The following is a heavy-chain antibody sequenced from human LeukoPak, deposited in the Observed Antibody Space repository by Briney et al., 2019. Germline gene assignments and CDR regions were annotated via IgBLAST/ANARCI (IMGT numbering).Heavy chain of an antibody. CDR3: ASGYDILTGYSY. CDR2: IYYSGST. J-gene: IGHJ4*02. Sequence: SETLSLTCTVSGGSISSSSYYWGWIRQPPGKGLEWIGSIYYSGSTYYNPSLKSRVTISVDTSKNQFSLKLSSVTAADTAVYYCASGYDILTGYSYWGQGTLVTVSS. D-gene: IGHD3-9*01. V-gene: IGHV4-39*07. CDR1: GGSISSSSYY.